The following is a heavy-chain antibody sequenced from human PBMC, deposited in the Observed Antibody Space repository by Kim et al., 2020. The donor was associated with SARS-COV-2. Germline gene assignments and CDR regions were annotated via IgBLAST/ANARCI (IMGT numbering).Heavy chain of an antibody. CDR2: IYNRGST. D-gene: IGHD3-22*01. CDR3: ARSKPTYNYDSSGYDS. CDR1: GGSISSDY. Sequence: SETLSLTCTVSGGSISSDYWSWIRQPPGKGLEWIGYIYNRGSTNYNPSLKSRGTISVDTSKNQFFLKLSSVSAADTAEYYCARSKPTYNYDSSGYDSGG. J-gene: IGHJ5*01. V-gene: IGHV4-59*08.